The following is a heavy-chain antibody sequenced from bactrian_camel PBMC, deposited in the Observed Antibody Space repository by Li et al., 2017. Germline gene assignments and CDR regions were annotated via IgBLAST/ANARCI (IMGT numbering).Heavy chain of an antibody. CDR2: INTGAPIT. D-gene: IGHD5*01. Sequence: WVRQAPGKGLEWVSRINTGAPITYYLDSVKGRFTIARDNVKRTLYLEMNNLKPEDTAVYFCVRLYLGLDIWGKGTQVTVS. J-gene: IGHJ7*01. V-gene: IGHV3S35*01.